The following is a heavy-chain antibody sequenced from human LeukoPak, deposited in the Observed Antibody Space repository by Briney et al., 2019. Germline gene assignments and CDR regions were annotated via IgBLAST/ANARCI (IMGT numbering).Heavy chain of an antibody. CDR2: TYYNSQWYN. CDR1: GDSVSRNNIA. J-gene: IGHJ4*02. CDR3: ARGRDVVVVPAADFDY. V-gene: IGHV6-1*01. Sequence: SQTLSLTCAISGDSVSRNNIAWNWIRQSPSRGLEWLGRTYYNSQWYNDYAVSVRSRITINPDTSKNQFSLQLNSVTPEDTAVYFCARGRDVVVVPAADFDYWGQGTLVTVSS. D-gene: IGHD2-2*01.